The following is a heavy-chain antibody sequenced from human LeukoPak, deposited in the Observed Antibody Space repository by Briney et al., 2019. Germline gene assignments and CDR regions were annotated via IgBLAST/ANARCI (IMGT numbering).Heavy chain of an antibody. J-gene: IGHJ4*02. D-gene: IGHD4-23*01. Sequence: SETLSLTCAVYGGSFSGYYWSWIRQPPGKGLEWVGEINHSGSTNYNPSLKSRVTISVDTSKNQFSLKLSSVTAADTAVYYCARDRVDYGGNYYFDYWGQGTLVTVSS. CDR3: ARDRVDYGGNYYFDY. V-gene: IGHV4-34*09. CDR1: GGSFSGYY. CDR2: INHSGST.